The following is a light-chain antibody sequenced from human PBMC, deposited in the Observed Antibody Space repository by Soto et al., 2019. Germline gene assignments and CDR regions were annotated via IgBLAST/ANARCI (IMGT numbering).Light chain of an antibody. CDR3: QQYETWPLT. CDR1: QSVSSN. Sequence: EIVMTQSPATLSVSPGERATLSCRASQSVSSNLAWYQQRPGHAPRLLIYGASTRATGIPARFSGSRSGTDFTLTISSLQSEDFAVYHCQQYETWPLTFGGGTKVEIK. V-gene: IGKV3-15*01. J-gene: IGKJ4*01. CDR2: GAS.